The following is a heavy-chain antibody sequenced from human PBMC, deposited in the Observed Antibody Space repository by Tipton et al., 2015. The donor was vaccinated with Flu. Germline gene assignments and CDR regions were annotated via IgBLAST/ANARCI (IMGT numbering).Heavy chain of an antibody. J-gene: IGHJ3*02. CDR1: GFTFSSYS. V-gene: IGHV3-21*01. CDR3: ARDLGATKVWPRHDAFDI. Sequence: SLRLSCAASGFTFSSYSMNWVRQAPGKGLEWVSSISSSSSYIYYADSVKGRFTISRDNAKNSLYLQMNSLRAEDTAVYYCARDLGATKVWPRHDAFDIWGQGTMVTVSS. CDR2: ISSSSSYI. D-gene: IGHD1-26*01.